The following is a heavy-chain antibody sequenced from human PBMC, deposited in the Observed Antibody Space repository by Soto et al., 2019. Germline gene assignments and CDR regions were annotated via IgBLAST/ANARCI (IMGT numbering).Heavy chain of an antibody. CDR3: ARVVGGYYYGMDV. CDR2: IYHSGST. J-gene: IGHJ6*02. CDR1: GGSISSSNW. Sequence: QVQLQESGPGLVKPSGTLSLTCAVSGGSISSSNWWSWVRQPPGKGLEWIGEIYHSGSTNYNPSLKSRVTISVDTSKNQFSLKLSSVTSADTAVYYCARVVGGYYYGMDVWGQGTTVTVSS. D-gene: IGHD2-2*01. V-gene: IGHV4-4*02.